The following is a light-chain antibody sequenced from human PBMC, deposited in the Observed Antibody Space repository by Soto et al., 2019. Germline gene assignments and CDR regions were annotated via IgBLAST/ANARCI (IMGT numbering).Light chain of an antibody. Sequence: QAVVTQEPSFSVSPGGTVTLTCGLSSGSVSTTYYPSWYQQTPGQAPRTLIYSTNTRSSGVPDRFSGSILGNKAALTITGAQADDESLYYCLLYMGSAISEFGGGTKVTV. CDR3: LLYMGSAISE. V-gene: IGLV8-61*01. CDR1: SGSVSTTYY. CDR2: STN. J-gene: IGLJ2*01.